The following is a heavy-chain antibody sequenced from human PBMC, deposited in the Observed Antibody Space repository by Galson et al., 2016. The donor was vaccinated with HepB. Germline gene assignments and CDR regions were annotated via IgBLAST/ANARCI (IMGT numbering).Heavy chain of an antibody. Sequence: SLRLSCAVSGFTFNIYAMSWVRQAPGKGPEWVSVISGDGATTFYADSVKGRFTISRDNSKNTLYLQMNSLRAEDTAIYYCAKSLWSGHYYFDYWGQGDLVPVSS. V-gene: IGHV3-23*01. D-gene: IGHD3-10*01. CDR1: GFTFNIYA. J-gene: IGHJ4*02. CDR3: AKSLWSGHYYFDY. CDR2: ISGDGATT.